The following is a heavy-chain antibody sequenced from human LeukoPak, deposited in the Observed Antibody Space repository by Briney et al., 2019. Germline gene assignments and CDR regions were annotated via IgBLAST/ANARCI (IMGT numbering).Heavy chain of an antibody. Sequence: SVKVSCKASGGTFSSYAISWVRQAPGQGLEWMGGIIPIFGTANYAQKFQGRVTITRDRSASTAYMELNSLRSEDTAVYYCARGRWSTTTASYYFDSWGQGSLVTVS. CDR2: IIPIFGTA. V-gene: IGHV1-69*05. D-gene: IGHD5/OR15-5a*01. CDR1: GGTFSSYA. CDR3: ARGRWSTTTASYYFDS. J-gene: IGHJ4*02.